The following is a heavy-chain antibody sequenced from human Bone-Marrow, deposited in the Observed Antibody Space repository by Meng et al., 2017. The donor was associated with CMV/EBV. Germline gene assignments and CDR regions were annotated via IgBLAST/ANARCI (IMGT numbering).Heavy chain of an antibody. CDR2: IIPILGIA. D-gene: IGHD3-3*01. J-gene: IGHJ3*02. V-gene: IGHV1-69*04. CDR3: ARELSGITIFGVVGCFDI. Sequence: SVKVSFKAAGGTFSSYTISWVRQAPGQGLEWMGRIIPILGIANYAQKFQGRVTITADKSTSTAYMELSSLRSEDTAVYYCARELSGITIFGVVGCFDIWGQGTMVTVSS. CDR1: GGTFSSYT.